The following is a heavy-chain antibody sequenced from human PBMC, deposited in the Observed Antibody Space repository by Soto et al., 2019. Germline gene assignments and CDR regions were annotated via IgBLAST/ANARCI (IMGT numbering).Heavy chain of an antibody. V-gene: IGHV1-69*13. J-gene: IGHJ6*02. CDR1: AGTFSSYA. CDR3: ARDYYDSSGLMDV. CDR2: IIPIFGTA. Sequence: SVKVSCKASAGTFSSYAISWVRQAPGQGLEWMGGIIPIFGTANYAQKFQGRVTITADESTSTAYMELSSLRSEDTAVYYCARDYYDSSGLMDVWGRGTTVNVAS. D-gene: IGHD3-22*01.